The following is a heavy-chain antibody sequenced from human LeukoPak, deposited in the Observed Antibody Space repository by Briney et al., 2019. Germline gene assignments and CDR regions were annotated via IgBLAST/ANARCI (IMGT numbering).Heavy chain of an antibody. CDR3: ARVRRYGSRGADY. D-gene: IGHD3-10*01. CDR2: INHSGST. J-gene: IGHJ4*02. V-gene: IGHV4-34*01. CDR1: GGSFSGYY. Sequence: TSETLSLTCAVYGGSFSGYYWSWIRQPPGKGLEWIGEINHSGSTNYNPSLKSRVTISVDTSKNQFSLKLSSVTAADTAVYYCARVRRYGSRGADYWGQGTLVTVSS.